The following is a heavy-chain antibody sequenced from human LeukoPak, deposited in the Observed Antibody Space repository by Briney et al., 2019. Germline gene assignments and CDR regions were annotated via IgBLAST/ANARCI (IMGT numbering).Heavy chain of an antibody. D-gene: IGHD2-8*01. J-gene: IGHJ4*02. CDR3: ARPRSQWVHFDY. CDR1: GGTFSSYA. CDR2: IIPIFGTA. Sequence: ASVKVSCKASGGTFSSYAISWLRQAPGQGLEWMGGIIPIFGTANYAQKFQGRVTITADESASTAYMELSSLRSEDTAVYYRARPRSQWVHFDYWGQGTLVTVSS. V-gene: IGHV1-69*13.